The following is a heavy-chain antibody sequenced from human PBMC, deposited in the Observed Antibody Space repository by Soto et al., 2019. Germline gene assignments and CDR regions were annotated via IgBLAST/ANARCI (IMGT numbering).Heavy chain of an antibody. D-gene: IGHD3-10*01. Sequence: SVKVSCKASGGTFSSYAISWVRQAPGQGLEWMGGIIPTFGTANYAQKFQGRVTITADESTSTAYMELSSLRSEDTAVYYCARDSKVITMVRDGYYYYGMDVWGQGTTVTVS. V-gene: IGHV1-69*13. CDR1: GGTFSSYA. CDR2: IIPTFGTA. CDR3: ARDSKVITMVRDGYYYYGMDV. J-gene: IGHJ6*02.